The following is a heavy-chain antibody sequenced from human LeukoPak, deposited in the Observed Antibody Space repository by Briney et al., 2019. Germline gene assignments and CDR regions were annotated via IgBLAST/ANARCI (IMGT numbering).Heavy chain of an antibody. D-gene: IGHD3-10*01. CDR1: GFTFSGYA. J-gene: IGHJ4*02. CDR2: ISGGGVST. CDR3: AKGMVRGVIPDY. Sequence: PGGSLRLSCAASGFTFSGYAMSWVRRAPGKGLEWVSAISGGGVSTYYADSIKGRFTISRDDSKNTLYLQMNSLRAEDTAVYYCAKGMVRGVIPDYWGQGTRVTVSS. V-gene: IGHV3-23*01.